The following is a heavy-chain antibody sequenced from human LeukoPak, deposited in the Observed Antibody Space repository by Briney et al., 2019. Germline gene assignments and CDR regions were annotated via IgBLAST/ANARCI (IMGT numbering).Heavy chain of an antibody. CDR1: GFTFSSYG. Sequence: PGRSLRLSCAASGFTFSSYGMHWVRQAPGEGLEWVAVIWYDGSNKYYADSVKGRFTISRDNSKNTLYLQMNSLRAEDTAVYYCARSLCSSTSCYFLDAFDIWGQGTMVTVSS. CDR3: ARSLCSSTSCYFLDAFDI. D-gene: IGHD2-2*01. CDR2: IWYDGSNK. J-gene: IGHJ3*02. V-gene: IGHV3-33*01.